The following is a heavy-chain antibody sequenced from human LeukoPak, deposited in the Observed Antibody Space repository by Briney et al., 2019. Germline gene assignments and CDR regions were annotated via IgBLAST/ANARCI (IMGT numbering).Heavy chain of an antibody. V-gene: IGHV1-46*01. J-gene: IGHJ6*03. CDR1: GYTLIDNY. Sequence: GASVKVSCKASGYTLIDNYMHWVRQAPGQGLEWMGIINPGADKTTYAQKFQGRVTMTRDMSTSTVYMELSSLRSEDTAVYYCARDGCSSTSCSSGSTGYYMDVWGKGTTVTVSS. CDR3: ARDGCSSTSCSSGSTGYYMDV. D-gene: IGHD2-2*01. CDR2: INPGADKT.